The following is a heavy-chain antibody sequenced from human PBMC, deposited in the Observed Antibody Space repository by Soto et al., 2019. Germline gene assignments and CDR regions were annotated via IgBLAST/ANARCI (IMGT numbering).Heavy chain of an antibody. CDR3: AIDSGDIVVVVAATDNWFDP. J-gene: IGHJ5*02. CDR2: ISAYNGNT. CDR1: GYTFTSYG. V-gene: IGHV1-18*01. Sequence: QVQLVQSGAEVKKPGASVKVSCKASGYTFTSYGISWVRQAPGQGLEWMGWISAYNGNTKYAQKLQSRVTMTTDTSTSTAYMELRSLRSDDTAVYYCAIDSGDIVVVVAATDNWFDPWGQGTLATVSS. D-gene: IGHD2-15*01.